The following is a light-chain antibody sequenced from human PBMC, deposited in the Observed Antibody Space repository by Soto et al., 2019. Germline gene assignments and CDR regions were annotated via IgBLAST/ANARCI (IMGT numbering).Light chain of an antibody. CDR1: QSIDTY. J-gene: IGKJ1*01. V-gene: IGKV1-39*01. Sequence: DIQMTQSPSSLSASVGDRVTVTCRASQSIDTYLTWYHQRPGQAPKLLIYVASTLQSGVPSRFSGSGSVTHVTLPISSRQPEDFATYYWQQTQDIPQTFGQWTRVERK. CDR2: VAS. CDR3: QQTQDIPQT.